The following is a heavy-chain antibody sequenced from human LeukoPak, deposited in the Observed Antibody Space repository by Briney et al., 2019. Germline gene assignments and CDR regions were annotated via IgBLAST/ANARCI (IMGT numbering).Heavy chain of an antibody. CDR2: IKQDGSER. J-gene: IGHJ4*02. CDR1: GFTFSGFS. D-gene: IGHD3-10*01. V-gene: IGHV3-7*01. Sequence: GGSLRLSCAASGFTFSGFSMSWVRKSPTKGLEWVANIKQDGSERYYVDSVKGRFTISRDNAKNSLSLQMNNLRVEDTAVYYCARAGSHWHYVYWGQGTVVTVSS. CDR3: ARAGSHWHYVY.